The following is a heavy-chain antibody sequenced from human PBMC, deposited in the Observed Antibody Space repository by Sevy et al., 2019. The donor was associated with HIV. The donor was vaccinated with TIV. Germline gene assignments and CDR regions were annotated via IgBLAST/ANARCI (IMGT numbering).Heavy chain of an antibody. CDR1: GFTFNTHV. CDR3: AKVLNPALESMMEVTVRSLKGFDV. V-gene: IGHV3-23*01. J-gene: IGHJ3*01. CDR2: ISGFGNT. Sequence: GGSLRLSCAASGFTFNTHVMNWVRQAPGKGLEWVSSISGFGNTYYADSVRGRFTISSDNAKNTLYLQMNSLRADDTAVYYCAKVLNPALESMMEVTVRSLKGFDVWGQRTMVTVSS. D-gene: IGHD3-22*01.